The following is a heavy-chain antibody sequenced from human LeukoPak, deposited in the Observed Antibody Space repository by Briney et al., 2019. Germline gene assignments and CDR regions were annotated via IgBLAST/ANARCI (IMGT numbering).Heavy chain of an antibody. V-gene: IGHV4-59*01. D-gene: IGHD5-18*01. J-gene: IGHJ4*02. CDR2: IYYSGST. CDR3: ARFTRYSYGYGFDY. CDR1: GGSFSSYY. Sequence: SETLSLTCTVSGGSFSSYYWSWIRQPPGKGLEWIGYIYYSGSTNYNPSLKSRVTISVDTSKNPFYLKLSSVTAADTAVYYCARFTRYSYGYGFDYWGRGTVVRVPS.